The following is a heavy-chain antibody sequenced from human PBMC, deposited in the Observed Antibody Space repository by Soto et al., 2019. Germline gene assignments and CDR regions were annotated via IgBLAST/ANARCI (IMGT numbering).Heavy chain of an antibody. CDR3: AKDLIRITMIVVVIGHAFEI. V-gene: IGHV3-23*01. CDR2: ISGSGGST. CDR1: GFTFSSYA. D-gene: IGHD3-22*01. J-gene: IGHJ3*02. Sequence: HPGGSLRLSCAASGFTFSSYAMSWVRQAPGKGLEWVSAISGSGGSTYYADSVKGRFTISRDNSKNTLYLQMNSLRAEDTAVYYCAKDLIRITMIVVVIGHAFEIWGQGTMVTVSS.